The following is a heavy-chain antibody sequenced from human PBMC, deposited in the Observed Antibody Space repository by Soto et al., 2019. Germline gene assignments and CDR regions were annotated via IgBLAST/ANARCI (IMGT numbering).Heavy chain of an antibody. J-gene: IGHJ4*02. D-gene: IGHD6-13*01. CDR3: ARDVVRSWYPDY. CDR2: ITYDGSNK. V-gene: IGHV3-30-3*01. CDR1: GFTFSNYA. Sequence: PGGSLRLSCAASGFTFSNYAMHWVRQAPGKGLEWVAVITYDGSNKYYADSVRGRFTISRDNSKNTLYLQMNSLRPEDTAVYYCARDVVRSWYPDYWGQGTLVTVSS.